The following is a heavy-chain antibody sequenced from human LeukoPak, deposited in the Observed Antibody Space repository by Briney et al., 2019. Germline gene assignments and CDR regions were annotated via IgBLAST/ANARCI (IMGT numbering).Heavy chain of an antibody. J-gene: IGHJ4*02. CDR1: GFTFSSYS. V-gene: IGHV3-23*05. Sequence: GGSLRLSCAASGFTFSSYSMTWVRQAPGKGLDWVSVINYSGRDKFYADSVRGRFTISRDNFKDTLYSEMNSPRVEDTAMYYCAKAPAGIKRPLEYWGQGSLVTVSS. D-gene: IGHD1-14*01. CDR3: AKAPAGIKRPLEY. CDR2: INYSGRDK.